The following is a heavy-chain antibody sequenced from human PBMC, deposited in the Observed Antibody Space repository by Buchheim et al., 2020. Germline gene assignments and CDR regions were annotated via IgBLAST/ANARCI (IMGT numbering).Heavy chain of an antibody. J-gene: IGHJ6*02. CDR1: GGSISSGGYY. V-gene: IGHV4-31*03. CDR3: ARDGRSSTNALGTYYYYGMDV. D-gene: IGHD2-2*01. Sequence: QVQLQESGPGLVKPSQTLSLTCTVSGGSISSGGYYWSWIRQHPGKGLEWIGYIYYSGSTYYNPSLKSRVTISVDTSKNQFSLKLSSVTAADTAVYYCARDGRSSTNALGTYYYYGMDVWGQGTT. CDR2: IYYSGST.